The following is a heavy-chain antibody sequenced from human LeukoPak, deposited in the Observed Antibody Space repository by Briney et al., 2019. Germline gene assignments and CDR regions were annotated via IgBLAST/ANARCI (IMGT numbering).Heavy chain of an antibody. D-gene: IGHD3-22*01. V-gene: IGHV3-74*01. CDR1: GFTFSSDA. Sequence: PGGSLRLSCAASGFTFSSDAMSWVRQAPGKGLEWVSRIESDGSRTRYADSVKGRFTISRDNAKNTLYLQMNSLRAEDTAVYYCARDTYYYNSSAFYHYYYGMDVLGQGTTVTVSS. CDR3: ARDTYYYNSSAFYHYYYGMDV. CDR2: IESDGSRT. J-gene: IGHJ6*02.